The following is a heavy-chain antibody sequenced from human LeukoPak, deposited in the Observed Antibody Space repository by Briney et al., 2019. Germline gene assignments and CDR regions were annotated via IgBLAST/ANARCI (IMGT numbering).Heavy chain of an antibody. J-gene: IGHJ4*02. CDR1: GFTFSNYP. CDR3: ARVRYNSGYIFDY. CDR2: IGSGGSPI. V-gene: IGHV3-48*03. D-gene: IGHD5-18*01. Sequence: GGSLRLSCAASGFTFSNYPMNWVRQAPGKGLEWVSYIGSGGSPIYYADSVRGRFSISRDNAKNSLYLQMSSLRADDTAVYYCARVRYNSGYIFDYWGQGALVTVSS.